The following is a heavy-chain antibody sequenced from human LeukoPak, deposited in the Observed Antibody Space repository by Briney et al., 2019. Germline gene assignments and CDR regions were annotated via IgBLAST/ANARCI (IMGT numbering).Heavy chain of an antibody. CDR2: INRDGSSI. CDR1: GFTFSTYW. J-gene: IGHJ3*02. Sequence: GGSLRLSCAASGFTFSTYWMHWVRQAPGKGLVWVSRINRDGSSISYADSVKGRFTISRDNAKNTLYLQMNSLRAEDTAVYYCARPAYGGDAVAAFDIWGQGTMVTVSS. CDR3: ARPAYGGDAVAAFDI. D-gene: IGHD4-23*01. V-gene: IGHV3-74*01.